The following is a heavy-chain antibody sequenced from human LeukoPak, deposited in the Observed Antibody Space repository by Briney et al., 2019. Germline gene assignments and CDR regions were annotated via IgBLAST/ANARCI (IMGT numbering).Heavy chain of an antibody. J-gene: IGHJ3*02. Sequence: SVKVSCKASGGTFSSYAINWVRQAPGQGLEWMGRIIPILGMTNYAQKFQGRVTITADKSTSTAYMELSSVRSEDTAVYYCARRTGGEDIVVINDAFDIWGQGTMVTVSS. V-gene: IGHV1-69*04. CDR2: IIPILGMT. CDR3: ARRTGGEDIVVINDAFDI. D-gene: IGHD3-22*01. CDR1: GGTFSSYA.